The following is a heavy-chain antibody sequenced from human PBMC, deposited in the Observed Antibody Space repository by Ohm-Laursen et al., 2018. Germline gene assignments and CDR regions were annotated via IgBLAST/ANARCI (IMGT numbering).Heavy chain of an antibody. CDR2: IYSTGST. D-gene: IGHD6-6*01. Sequence: GTLSLTCTVSGGSVSSGSYYWSWIRQPPGKGLEWIANIYSTGSTNHNPSLKSRVTIAVDRSSNRFSLKLSSVTAADTAVYYCARQISIAARTYYYYGMDVWGQGTTVTVSS. CDR3: ARQISIAARTYYYYGMDV. CDR1: GGSVSSGSYY. J-gene: IGHJ6*02. V-gene: IGHV4-61*01.